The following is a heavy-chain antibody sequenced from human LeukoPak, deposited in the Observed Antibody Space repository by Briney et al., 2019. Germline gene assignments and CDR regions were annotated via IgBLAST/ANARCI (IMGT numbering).Heavy chain of an antibody. Sequence: GGSLRLSCAASGFTFSSYAMHWVRQAPGKGLEYVSAISSNGSITFYANFVKGRFTISRDNSKNTLYLQMGSLRVEDMAVYYCARVPRPIFGRLGYYMDVWGKGTTVTVSS. CDR2: ISSNGSIT. V-gene: IGHV3-64*01. CDR3: ARVPRPIFGRLGYYMDV. CDR1: GFTFSSYA. J-gene: IGHJ6*03. D-gene: IGHD3-3*01.